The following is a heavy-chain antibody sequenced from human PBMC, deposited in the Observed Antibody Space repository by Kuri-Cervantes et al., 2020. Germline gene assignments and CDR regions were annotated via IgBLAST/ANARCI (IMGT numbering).Heavy chain of an antibody. Sequence: SETLSLTCTASGGSITNSSYYWGWIRQPPGKGLAYIGSISYSGSTYYNPSLKSRVIVSVYTSKNQFPLKLSSVTAADTAVYYCARAPQDYYNFWSGVPRYFDLWGRGSPVTVSS. D-gene: IGHD3-3*01. J-gene: IGHJ2*01. CDR1: GGSITNSSYY. V-gene: IGHV4-39*06. CDR2: ISYSGST. CDR3: ARAPQDYYNFWSGVPRYFDL.